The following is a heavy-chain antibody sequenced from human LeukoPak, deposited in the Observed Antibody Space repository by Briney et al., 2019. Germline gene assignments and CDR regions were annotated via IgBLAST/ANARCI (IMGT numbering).Heavy chain of an antibody. D-gene: IGHD2-21*02. V-gene: IGHV4-4*02. J-gene: IGHJ3*02. CDR3: ARGISPGSDCVYDI. CDR2: IYHSGST. Sequence: SESLSPTCAGSGASVTSSHWWHWVRQPPGKGLEWIGEIYHSGSTNYNPSLKSRVAISVYKSKNQFSLKLNSVTAADTAVYYCARGISPGSDCVYDIWGQGTLVTVSS. CDR1: GASVTSSHW.